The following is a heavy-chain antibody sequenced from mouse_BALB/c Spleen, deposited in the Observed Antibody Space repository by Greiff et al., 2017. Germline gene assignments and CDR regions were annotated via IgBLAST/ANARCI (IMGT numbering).Heavy chain of an antibody. Sequence: EVKLVESGGGLVQPGGSLRLSCATSGFTFTDYYMSWVRQPPGKALEWLGFIRNKANGYTTEYSASVKGRFTISRDNSQSILYLQMNTLRAEDSATYYCARDSCYRYSAWFAYWGQGTLVTVSA. J-gene: IGHJ3*01. CDR3: ARDSCYRYSAWFAY. D-gene: IGHD2-14*01. V-gene: IGHV7-3*02. CDR2: IRNKANGYTT. CDR1: GFTFTDYY.